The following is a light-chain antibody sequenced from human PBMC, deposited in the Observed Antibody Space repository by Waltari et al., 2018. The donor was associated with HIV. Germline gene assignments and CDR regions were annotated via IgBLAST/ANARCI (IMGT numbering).Light chain of an antibody. CDR1: QSVGSY. J-gene: IGKJ4*01. V-gene: IGKV3-11*01. CDR2: DAS. CDR3: QQRSNWPPLT. Sequence: EIVLTQSPATLFLSPGERATLSCRASQSVGSYLAWYQQQPGQAPRLLIYDASSRATGIPASFSGSGSGTDFTLTISSLQPEDFAVYYCQQRSNWPPLTFGGGTKVGIK.